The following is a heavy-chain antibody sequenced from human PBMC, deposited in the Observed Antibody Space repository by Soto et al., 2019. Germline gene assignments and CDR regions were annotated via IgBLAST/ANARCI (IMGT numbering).Heavy chain of an antibody. D-gene: IGHD2-15*01. V-gene: IGHV1-69*01. Sequence: QVHLVQSGAEVKKPGSSVKVSCKASGGTFSSYAISWVRQSPGQGLEWMGGIIPIFGTANYAQKFQGRVTITADESTSTAYMELSSLRSEDTAVYYCARAQGYCSGGSCPTLDYWGQGTLVTVSS. CDR3: ARAQGYCSGGSCPTLDY. J-gene: IGHJ4*02. CDR2: IIPIFGTA. CDR1: GGTFSSYA.